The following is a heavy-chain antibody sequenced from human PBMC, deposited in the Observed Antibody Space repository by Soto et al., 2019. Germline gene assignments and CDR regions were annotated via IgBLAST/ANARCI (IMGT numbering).Heavy chain of an antibody. CDR3: AKDVWDTNELTRFDS. J-gene: IGHJ5*01. CDR2: SWDDGSRE. D-gene: IGHD2-8*01. V-gene: IGHV3-33*06. Sequence: QVQLVESGGGVVRPGRSLGLTCAGSGFLFGGYGIHWVRQAPGKGLEWVAVSWDDGSREYYSDSVKGRFTVSRDNSNNKAYLAITRLRAEGTAVYYCAKDVWDTNELTRFDSWGQGTPVTVSS. CDR1: GFLFGGYG.